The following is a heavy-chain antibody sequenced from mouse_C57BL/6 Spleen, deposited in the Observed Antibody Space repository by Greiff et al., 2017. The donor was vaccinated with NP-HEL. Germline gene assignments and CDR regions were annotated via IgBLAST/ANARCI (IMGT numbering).Heavy chain of an antibody. J-gene: IGHJ4*01. CDR1: GYTFTSYW. Sequence: VQLQQPGAELVKPGASVKLSCKASGYTFTSYWMQWVKQRPGQGLEWIGEIDPSDSYTNYNQKFKGKATLTVDTSSSTAYMQLSSLTSEDSAVYYCARTQYYAMDYWGQGTSVTVSS. V-gene: IGHV1-50*01. CDR3: ARTQYYAMDY. CDR2: IDPSDSYT.